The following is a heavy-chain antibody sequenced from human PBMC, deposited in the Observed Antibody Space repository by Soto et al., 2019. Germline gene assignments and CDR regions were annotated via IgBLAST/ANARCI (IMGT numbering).Heavy chain of an antibody. CDR2: TSYSGST. CDR3: ARYGGTYYVY. CDR1: GGSINTYY. V-gene: IGHV4-59*01. D-gene: IGHD1-26*01. J-gene: IGHJ4*02. Sequence: PSLNLSLTCTVSGGSINTYYWSWIRQPPGKGLEWIGFTSYSGSTNYSPSLKSRVTISVDTSKNHFSLKLSSVTPADTAVYYCARYGGTYYVYWGQGTLVTVGS.